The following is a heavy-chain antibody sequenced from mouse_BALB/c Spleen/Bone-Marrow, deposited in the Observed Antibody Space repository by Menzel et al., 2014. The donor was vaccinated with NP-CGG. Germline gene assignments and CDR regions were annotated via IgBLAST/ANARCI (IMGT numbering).Heavy chain of an antibody. V-gene: IGHV15-2*02. J-gene: IGHJ4*01. D-gene: IGHD3-1*01. CDR1: DSEVFPIAY. Sequence: QVQLQQPGPELRSPGSSVKLSCKDLDSEVFPIAYMGWIRQKPGLRFDWVGDILPSIGTTIYGEKFEDKATLDADTVSNTAYLELNRLTSEDSAIYYCARRGCSGAMDYWGQGTSVTVSS. CDR2: ILPSIGTT. CDR3: ARRGCSGAMDY.